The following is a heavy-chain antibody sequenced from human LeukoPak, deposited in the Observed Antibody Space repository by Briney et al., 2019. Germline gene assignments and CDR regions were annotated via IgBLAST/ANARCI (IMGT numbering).Heavy chain of an antibody. CDR2: IYNFGST. CDR1: GGSISSYY. V-gene: IGHV4-4*08. J-gene: IGHJ2*01. Sequence: SETLSLTCTVSGGSISSYYWSWIRQSPGKGLEWVGHIYNFGSTNYNPSLKSRVTISVDTSKNQFSLKLSSVTAADTAVYYCARAIVVVVTAPPYWYFDLWGRGTLVTVPS. D-gene: IGHD2-21*02. CDR3: ARAIVVVVTAPPYWYFDL.